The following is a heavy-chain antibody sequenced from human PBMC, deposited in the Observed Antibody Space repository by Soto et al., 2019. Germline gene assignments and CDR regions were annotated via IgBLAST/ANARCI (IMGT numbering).Heavy chain of an antibody. V-gene: IGHV3-23*01. J-gene: IGHJ4*02. CDR3: AKSKTDLRVTVFGLFIVSDF. D-gene: IGHD3-3*01. Sequence: GGSLRLSCAASGFAFDNYAMIWVRQAPEKGLKWVLGIIGSGGTTYYADSVKDRFIISRDNSKNTVFLQMNSLRAEDTAVYYCAKSKTDLRVTVFGLFIVSDFWGQGSLVTVSS. CDR1: GFAFDNYA. CDR2: IIGSGGTT.